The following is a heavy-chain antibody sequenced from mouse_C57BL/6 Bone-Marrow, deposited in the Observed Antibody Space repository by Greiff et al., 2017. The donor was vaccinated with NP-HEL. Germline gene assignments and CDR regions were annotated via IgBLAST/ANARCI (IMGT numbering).Heavy chain of an antibody. Sequence: EVQLQQSGPELVKPGASVKISCKASGYTFTDYYMNWVKQSHGKSLEWIGDINPNNGGTSYNQKFKGKATLTVDKYSSTAYMELRSLTSEDSAVYYCARDGYYSSWYFDVWGTGTTVTVSS. J-gene: IGHJ1*03. CDR2: INPNNGGT. D-gene: IGHD2-3*01. V-gene: IGHV1-26*01. CDR1: GYTFTDYY. CDR3: ARDGYYSSWYFDV.